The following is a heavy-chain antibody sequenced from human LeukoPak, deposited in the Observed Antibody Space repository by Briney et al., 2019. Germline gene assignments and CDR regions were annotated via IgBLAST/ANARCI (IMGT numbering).Heavy chain of an antibody. CDR3: ARGWSGSGLTFDY. V-gene: IGHV3-7*01. Sequence: SGGSLRLSCAASGFTLSSYWMSWVRQAPGKGLEWVANIKTDGTEKNYVDSVKGRFTISRDNAKNSLYLQLNSLIAEDTAVYYCARGWSGSGLTFDYWGQGALVTVSS. CDR1: GFTLSSYW. J-gene: IGHJ4*02. D-gene: IGHD3-3*01. CDR2: IKTDGTEK.